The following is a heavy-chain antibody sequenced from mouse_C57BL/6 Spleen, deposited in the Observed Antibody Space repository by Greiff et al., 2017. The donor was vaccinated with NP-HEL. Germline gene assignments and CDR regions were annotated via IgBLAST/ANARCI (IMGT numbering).Heavy chain of an antibody. CDR3: ARYGLRYGFAY. J-gene: IGHJ3*01. CDR2: IRNKANGYTT. Sequence: EVHLVESGGGLVQPGGSLSLSCAASGFTFTDYYMSWVRQPPGKALEWLGFIRNKANGYTTEYSASLKGRFTISRDNSQSILYLQMNALRAEDSATYYCARYGLRYGFAYWGQGTLVTVSA. CDR1: GFTFTDYY. D-gene: IGHD1-1*01. V-gene: IGHV7-3*01.